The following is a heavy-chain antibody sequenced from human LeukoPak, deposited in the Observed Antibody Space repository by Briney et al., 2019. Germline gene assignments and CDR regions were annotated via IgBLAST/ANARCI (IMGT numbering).Heavy chain of an antibody. V-gene: IGHV1-2*02. CDR1: GYIFSDYY. J-gene: IGHJ4*02. D-gene: IGHD6-13*01. Sequence: ASVKVSCKASGYIFSDYYMHWVRQAPGQGLEWLGWINPKTGAADYAQQFRGRVTMTRDTSINTDFMEMKRVTSDDAAVYYCARGAEAETSPLDFWGQGTLVIVS. CDR2: INPKTGAA. CDR3: ARGAEAETSPLDF.